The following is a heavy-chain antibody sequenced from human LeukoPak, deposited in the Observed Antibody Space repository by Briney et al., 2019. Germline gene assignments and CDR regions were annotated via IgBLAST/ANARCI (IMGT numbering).Heavy chain of an antibody. CDR2: ISGSGDNT. Sequence: GGSLRLSCAASGLTFSSYGMSWVRQAPGKGLEWVSSISGSGDNTHYADSVKGRFTISRDNSKDTLYLQMNGLRAEDTAVYYCAKVRSRVGNFDYWGQGTLVTASS. CDR3: AKVRSRVGNFDY. J-gene: IGHJ4*02. CDR1: GLTFSSYG. D-gene: IGHD4-23*01. V-gene: IGHV3-23*01.